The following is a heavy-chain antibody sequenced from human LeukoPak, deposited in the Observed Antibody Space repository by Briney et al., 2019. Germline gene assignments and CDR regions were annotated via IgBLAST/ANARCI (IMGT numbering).Heavy chain of an antibody. V-gene: IGHV4-4*07. CDR2: IYTSGST. CDR3: ARGIYCSGTTCYYYYYYMDV. CDR1: GGSISAYY. Sequence: SETLSLTCTVSGGSISAYYWSWIRQPAGKGLEWIGRIYTSGSTNYNPSLKSRVTMSLDTSKNQFSLKLRSVTAAGTALYYCARGIYCSGTTCYYYYYYMDVWGKGTTVTVSS. J-gene: IGHJ6*03. D-gene: IGHD2-2*01.